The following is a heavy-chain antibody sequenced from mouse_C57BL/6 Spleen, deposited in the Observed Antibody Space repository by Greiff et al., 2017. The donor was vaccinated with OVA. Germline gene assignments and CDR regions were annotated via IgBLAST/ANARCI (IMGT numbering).Heavy chain of an antibody. J-gene: IGHJ2*01. V-gene: IGHV5-6*02. CDR3: ARRPYYGSSYDYFDY. Sequence: EVKLVESGGDLVKPGGSLKLSCAASGFTFSSYGMSWVRQTPDKRLEWVATISSGGSYTYYPDSVKGRFTISRDNAKNTLYLQMSSLKSEDTAMYYCARRPYYGSSYDYFDYWGQGTTLTVSS. D-gene: IGHD1-1*01. CDR2: ISSGGSYT. CDR1: GFTFSSYG.